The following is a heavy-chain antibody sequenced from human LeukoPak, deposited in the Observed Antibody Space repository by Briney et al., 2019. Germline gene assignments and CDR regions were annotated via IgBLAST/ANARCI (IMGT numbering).Heavy chain of an antibody. D-gene: IGHD3-10*01. J-gene: IGHJ4*02. Sequence: GGSLRLSCAASGFTFSSYGMHWVRQAPGKGLEWVAVISYDGSNKYYADSVKGRFTISRDNSKNTLFLQMNSLRAEGTAVFYCAKDGVSGGILWFGEFYFDYWGQGTLVTVSS. CDR2: ISYDGSNK. CDR1: GFTFSSYG. V-gene: IGHV3-30*18. CDR3: AKDGVSGGILWFGEFYFDY.